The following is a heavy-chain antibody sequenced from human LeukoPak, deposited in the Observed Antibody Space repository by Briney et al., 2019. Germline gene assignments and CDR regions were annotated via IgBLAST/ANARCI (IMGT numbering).Heavy chain of an antibody. J-gene: IGHJ4*02. V-gene: IGHV3-48*03. CDR3: ARESRAGYDDVWESYRYTGLDY. Sequence: PGGSLRLSCAAPGFAFRIYEMNWVRQAPGKGLEWVSYIIGVGSTIYYADSVKGRFTTSRDNAKNSLYLQMNSLRAEDTAVYYCARESRAGYDDVWESYRYTGLDYWGQGTLVTVSS. D-gene: IGHD3-16*02. CDR2: IIGVGSTI. CDR1: GFAFRIYE.